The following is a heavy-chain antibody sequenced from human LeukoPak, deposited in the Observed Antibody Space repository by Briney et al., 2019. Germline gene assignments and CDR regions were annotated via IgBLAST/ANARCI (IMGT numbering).Heavy chain of an antibody. Sequence: GRSLRLSCAASGFTFDDYAMHWVRQAPGKGLEWVSGISWNSGSIGYADSVKGRFTISRDNAKNSLYLQMNSLRAEDTALYYCAKDTHTLRLGELSLYRAFDIWGQGTMVTVSS. CDR1: GFTFDDYA. CDR3: AKDTHTLRLGELSLYRAFDI. D-gene: IGHD3-16*02. CDR2: ISWNSGSI. V-gene: IGHV3-9*01. J-gene: IGHJ3*02.